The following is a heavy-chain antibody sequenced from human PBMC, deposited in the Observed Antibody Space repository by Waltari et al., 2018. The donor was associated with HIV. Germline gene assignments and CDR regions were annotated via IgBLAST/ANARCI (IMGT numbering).Heavy chain of an antibody. Sequence: QVQLLESGGGLVQPGRSLRLSCAASGFTSRSSGMHWVRQAPGKGLEWVALIWYDGSHEYYVDSVKGRFTISRDNSRKTLDLQMNSLRVEDTAVYYCARDGQGPRGFDQWGQGTLVTVAS. CDR1: GFTSRSSG. J-gene: IGHJ4*02. CDR3: ARDGQGPRGFDQ. D-gene: IGHD3-10*01. CDR2: IWYDGSHE. V-gene: IGHV3-33*01.